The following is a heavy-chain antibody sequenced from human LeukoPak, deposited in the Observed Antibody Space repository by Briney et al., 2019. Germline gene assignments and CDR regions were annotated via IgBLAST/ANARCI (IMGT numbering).Heavy chain of an antibody. CDR3: ARLLSSGWSVDY. CDR2: ISYSGTT. V-gene: IGHV4-59*01. D-gene: IGHD6-19*01. J-gene: IGHJ4*02. Sequence: TSETLSLTCTVSGGSISSYYWSWIRQPPGKGLEWIGYISYSGTTNYNPSLKSRVTISVDTSKNQFSLKLSSVTAADTAVYYCARLLSSGWSVDYWGQGTLVTVSS. CDR1: GGSISSYY.